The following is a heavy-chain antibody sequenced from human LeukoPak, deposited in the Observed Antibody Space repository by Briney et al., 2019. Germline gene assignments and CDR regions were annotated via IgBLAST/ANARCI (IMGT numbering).Heavy chain of an antibody. V-gene: IGHV1-46*01. J-gene: IGHJ6*02. CDR1: GYTFTSYY. Sequence: GASVKVSCKASGYTFTSYYMHWVRQAPGQGLEWMGIINPSGGSTSYAQKFQGRVTITRDMSTSTAYMELSSLRSEDTAVYYCAADKKDSSGWYPNGMDVWGQGTTVTVSS. CDR2: INPSGGST. CDR3: AADKKDSSGWYPNGMDV. D-gene: IGHD6-19*01.